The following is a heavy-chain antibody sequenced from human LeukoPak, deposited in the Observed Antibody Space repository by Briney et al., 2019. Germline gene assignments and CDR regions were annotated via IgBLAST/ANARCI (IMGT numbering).Heavy chain of an antibody. V-gene: IGHV3-23*01. Sequence: GGSLRLSCAASGFSLSTNPMSWVRPAPGKGLEWVSAISPDKTYYADSVKGRLTISRDNYKNTVDLHMNSPRAEDTAIYYCVKEHVDRAFTRSFEIWGQGIVVTVSS. CDR3: VKEHVDRAFTRSFEI. CDR2: ISPDKT. D-gene: IGHD3-3*02. J-gene: IGHJ3*02. CDR1: GFSLSTNP.